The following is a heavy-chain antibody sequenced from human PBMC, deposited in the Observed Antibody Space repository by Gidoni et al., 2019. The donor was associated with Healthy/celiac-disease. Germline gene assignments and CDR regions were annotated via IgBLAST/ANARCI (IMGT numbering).Heavy chain of an antibody. CDR1: GFPFSSYS. Sequence: EVQLVESGGGLVKPGGSLRLSCAASGFPFSSYSMIWVRQAPGKGLEWVAYISSSRSNIYYADSVKGRFNISRDNAKNSLYLQRNSLRAEDTAVYYCARDPPRPTTITMVRGVRARSGDYWGQGTLVTVSS. D-gene: IGHD3-10*01. V-gene: IGHV3-21*05. CDR2: ISSSRSNI. CDR3: ARDPPRPTTITMVRGVRARSGDY. J-gene: IGHJ4*02.